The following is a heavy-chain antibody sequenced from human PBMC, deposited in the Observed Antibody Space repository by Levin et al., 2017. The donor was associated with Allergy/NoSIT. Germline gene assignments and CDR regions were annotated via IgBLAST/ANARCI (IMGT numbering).Heavy chain of an antibody. CDR2: IYSGGTT. Sequence: GGSLRLSCAASGFTFSDFGMSWVRQAPGKGLEWVSFIYSGGTTKYADSVKGRFTVSRDNSKNTVYLQMISLRAEDTAIYYCARGLTSVEEAGEYDAVDFWGQGTMVTVSS. CDR1: GFTFSDFG. CDR3: ARGLTSVEEAGEYDAVDF. J-gene: IGHJ3*01. V-gene: IGHV3-66*01. D-gene: IGHD3-10*01.